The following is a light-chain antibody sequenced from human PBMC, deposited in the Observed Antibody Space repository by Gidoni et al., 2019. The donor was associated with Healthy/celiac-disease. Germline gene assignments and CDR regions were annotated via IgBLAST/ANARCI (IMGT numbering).Light chain of an antibody. CDR1: QSVSSSY. J-gene: IGKJ3*01. V-gene: IGKV3-20*01. CDR3: QQYGSSPFT. Sequence: EIVLTQSPGTLSLSPGERATLSCRASQSVSSSYLAWYQQKPGQAPRLLMYGASSRATGIPDRFSGSGSGTEFTITISRLEPEDFAVYYCQQYGSSPFTFGPGTKVDIK. CDR2: GAS.